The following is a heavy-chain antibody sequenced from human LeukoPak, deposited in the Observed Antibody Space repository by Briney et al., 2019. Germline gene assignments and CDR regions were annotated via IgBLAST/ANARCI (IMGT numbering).Heavy chain of an antibody. CDR1: GYSFTTDW. CDR2: NRPGDSYI. V-gene: IGHV5-51*01. D-gene: IGHD3-16*01. CDR3: AAGGGY. Sequence: GESLKISWRGSGYSFTTDWIGWVRQMPGKGLEWMVINRPGDSYIEYIPPFQGHSTIPVDKSINTAYLQWSSLKASDSAFYYCAAGGGYWGQGTLVTVSS. J-gene: IGHJ4*02.